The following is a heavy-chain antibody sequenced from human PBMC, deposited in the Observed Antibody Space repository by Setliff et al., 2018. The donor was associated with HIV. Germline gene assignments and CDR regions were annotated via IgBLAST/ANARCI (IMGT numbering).Heavy chain of an antibody. CDR3: ARDVRDGFEEWFSTLDDGMDV. Sequence: ASVKVSCKASGGTFSNYAFSWVRQAPGQGLEWMGNINPHTGVTRYAEKFQGRVTMTRDTSISTIYMELSRLRSDDTAVYYCARDVRDGFEEWFSTLDDGMDVWGQGTKVTVS. V-gene: IGHV1-2*02. D-gene: IGHD3-3*01. J-gene: IGHJ6*02. CDR1: GGTFSNYA. CDR2: INPHTGVT.